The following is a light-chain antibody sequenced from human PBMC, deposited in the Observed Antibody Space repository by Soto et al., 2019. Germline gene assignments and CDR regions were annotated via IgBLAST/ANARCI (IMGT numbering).Light chain of an antibody. CDR2: EVS. Sequence: QSALTQPASVSGSPGQSITISCTGTSSDIGTYNFVSWYQQHPGKVPKLIIYEVSSRPSEISDRFSGSKSGDTASLTISGLQAEDEADYYCSSYTSSSTFPYVFGTGTKLTVL. J-gene: IGLJ1*01. CDR3: SSYTSSSTFPYV. CDR1: SSDIGTYNF. V-gene: IGLV2-14*01.